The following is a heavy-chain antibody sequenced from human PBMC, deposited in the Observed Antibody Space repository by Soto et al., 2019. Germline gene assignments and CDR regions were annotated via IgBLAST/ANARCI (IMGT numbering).Heavy chain of an antibody. CDR1: GGTFSSYA. D-gene: IGHD3-10*01. CDR2: IIPIFGTA. CDR3: AREEGGGDFNY. Sequence: GASVKVSCKASGGTFSSYAISWVRQAPGQGLEWMGGIIPIFGTANYAQKFQGRVTITADESTSTAYMELSSLRSEDPAVYYCAREEGGGDFNYWGQGTLVTVSS. J-gene: IGHJ4*02. V-gene: IGHV1-69*13.